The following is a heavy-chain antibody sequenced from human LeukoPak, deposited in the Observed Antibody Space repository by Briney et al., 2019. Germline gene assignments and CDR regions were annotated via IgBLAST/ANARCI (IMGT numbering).Heavy chain of an antibody. Sequence: GGSLRLPCAASGFTFSSYEMNWVRQAPGKGLEWVSYISSSGSTIFYADSVKGRFTISRDNAKNSLYLQMNSLRAEDTAVYYCASGYSSGWYFPSLYFDYWGQGTLVTVSS. CDR3: ASGYSSGWYFPSLYFDY. J-gene: IGHJ4*02. D-gene: IGHD6-19*01. CDR1: GFTFSSYE. CDR2: ISSSGSTI. V-gene: IGHV3-48*03.